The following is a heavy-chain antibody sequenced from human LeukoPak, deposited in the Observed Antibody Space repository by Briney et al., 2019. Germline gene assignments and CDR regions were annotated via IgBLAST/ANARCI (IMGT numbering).Heavy chain of an antibody. D-gene: IGHD3-10*01. CDR2: IWNDGSNK. CDR1: GFTFSIYG. Sequence: PGRSLRLSCAASGFTFSIYGLHWVRQAPGKGLEWVAVIWNDGSNKYYADSVKGRFTISRDNSKNTLYLQMNSLRAEDTAVYYCVKSYGSGSYLSPGEHWGQGTLVTVSS. V-gene: IGHV3-33*06. CDR3: VKSYGSGSYLSPGEH. J-gene: IGHJ1*01.